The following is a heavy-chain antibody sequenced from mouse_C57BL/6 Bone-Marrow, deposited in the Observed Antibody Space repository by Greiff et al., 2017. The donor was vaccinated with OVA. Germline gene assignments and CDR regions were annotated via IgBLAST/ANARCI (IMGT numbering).Heavy chain of an antibody. D-gene: IGHD2-3*01. J-gene: IGHJ3*01. Sequence: VQLQQSGAELVRPGTSVKVSCKASGYAFTNYLIEWVKQRPGQGLEWIGVINPGSGGTNYNEKFKGKATLTADKSSSTAYMQLSSLTSEDSAVYFGARGGYYLARFAYWGQGTLVTVSA. V-gene: IGHV1-54*01. CDR3: ARGGYYLARFAY. CDR1: GYAFTNYL. CDR2: INPGSGGT.